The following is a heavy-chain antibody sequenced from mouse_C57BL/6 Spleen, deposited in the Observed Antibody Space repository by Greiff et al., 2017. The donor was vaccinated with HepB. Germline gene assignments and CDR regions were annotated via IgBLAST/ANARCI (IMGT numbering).Heavy chain of an antibody. CDR1: GYSITSGYY. D-gene: IGHD1-1*01. Sequence: VQLQQSGPGLVKPSQSLSLTCSVPGYSITSGYYWNWIRQFPGTKLEWMGYISYDGSNNYNPSLKNRISITRDTSKNQFFLKLNSVTTEDTATYYCARDYYGSSLDYWGQGTTLTVSS. CDR3: ARDYYGSSLDY. CDR2: ISYDGSN. V-gene: IGHV3-6*01. J-gene: IGHJ2*01.